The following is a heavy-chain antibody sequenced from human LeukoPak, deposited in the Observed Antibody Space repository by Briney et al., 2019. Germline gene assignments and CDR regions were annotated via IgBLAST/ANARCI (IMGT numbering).Heavy chain of an antibody. CDR2: INPNSGGT. CDR1: GYTFTSYY. J-gene: IGHJ4*02. CDR3: ARGRKSSYSSGQSFDY. V-gene: IGHV1-2*06. Sequence: ASVKVSCKASGYTFTSYYMHWVRQAPGQGLEWMGRINPNSGGTNYAQKFQGRVTMTRDTSISTAYMELSRLRSDDTAVYYCARGRKSSYSSGQSFDYWGQGTLVTVSS. D-gene: IGHD6-19*01.